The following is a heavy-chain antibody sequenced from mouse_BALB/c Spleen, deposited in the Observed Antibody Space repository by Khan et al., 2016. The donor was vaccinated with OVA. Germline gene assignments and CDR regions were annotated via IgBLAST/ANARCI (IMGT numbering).Heavy chain of an antibody. CDR2: ISSGGGGT. V-gene: IGHV5-12-1*01. J-gene: IGHJ2*01. D-gene: IGHD2-3*01. CDR1: AFGFSYYD. CDR3: ARGYYSFDY. Sequence: EVELVESGGGLVKPGGSLKLSCAASAFGFSYYDMSWVRQTPERRLEWVAYISSGGGGTSLPDTVKGRVTISRDNAKNTPYLQMSSLKSEDTAIYYCARGYYSFDYWGQGTTLTVSS.